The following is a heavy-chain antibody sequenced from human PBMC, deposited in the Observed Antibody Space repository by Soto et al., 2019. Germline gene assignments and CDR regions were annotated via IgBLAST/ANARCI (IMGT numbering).Heavy chain of an antibody. CDR2: ISYDGSNK. V-gene: IGHV3-30-3*01. Sequence: QVQLVESGGGVVQPGRSLRLSCAASGFTFMPYAMHWVRQAPGKGLEWVTLISYDGSNKYYTDSVKGRFTISRDNSKNTLYLQMNSLRSEDTAVYYCARVPPPSVPAAYYYYGMDVWGQGTTVTVSS. CDR3: ARVPPPSVPAAYYYYGMDV. J-gene: IGHJ6*02. CDR1: GFTFMPYA. D-gene: IGHD2-2*01.